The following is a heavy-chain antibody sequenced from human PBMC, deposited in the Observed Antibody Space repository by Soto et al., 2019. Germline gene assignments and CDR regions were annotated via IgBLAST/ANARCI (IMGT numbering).Heavy chain of an antibody. V-gene: IGHV3-30-3*01. CDR2: ISYDGSNK. J-gene: IGHJ4*02. CDR1: GFTFSSYA. Sequence: GGSLRLSCADSGFTFSSYAMHWVRQAPGKGLEWVAVISYDGSNKYYADSVKGRFTISRDNSKNTLYLQMNSLRAEDTAVYYCARDKRDLRFLEWSYYFDYWGQGTLVTVSS. D-gene: IGHD3-3*01. CDR3: ARDKRDLRFLEWSYYFDY.